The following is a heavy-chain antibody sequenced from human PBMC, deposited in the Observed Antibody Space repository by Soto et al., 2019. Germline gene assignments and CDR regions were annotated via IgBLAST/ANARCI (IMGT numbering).Heavy chain of an antibody. CDR1: GGTFSSYA. Sequence: QVQLVQSGAEVKKPGSSVKVSCKASGGTFSSYASSWVRQAPGQGIEWMGGIIPIFGTANYAQKFQGRGTINADESTSTAYMELSSLRSEDTAVYYCARDERGGDYPFDWGQGTLVTVAS. D-gene: IGHD4-17*01. J-gene: IGHJ4*02. CDR2: IIPIFGTA. V-gene: IGHV1-69*01. CDR3: ARDERGGDYPFD.